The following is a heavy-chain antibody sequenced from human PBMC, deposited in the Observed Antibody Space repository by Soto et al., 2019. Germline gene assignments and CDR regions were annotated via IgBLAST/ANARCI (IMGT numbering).Heavy chain of an antibody. CDR2: ISYDGSNK. CDR1: GFTFSSYA. CDR3: ARDMVADFWSGYYEDPEGYYYGMDV. Sequence: GGSLRLSCAASGFTFSSYAMHWVRQAPGKGLEWVAVISYDGSNKYYADSVKGRFTISRDNSKNTLYLQMNSLRAEDTAVYYCARDMVADFWSGYYEDPEGYYYGMDVWGQGTMVTVSS. J-gene: IGHJ6*02. V-gene: IGHV3-30-3*01. D-gene: IGHD3-3*01.